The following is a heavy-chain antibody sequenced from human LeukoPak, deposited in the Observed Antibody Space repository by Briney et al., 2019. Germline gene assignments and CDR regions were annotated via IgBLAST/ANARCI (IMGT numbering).Heavy chain of an antibody. CDR3: ARPRAPTRYCSGGSCPFDY. J-gene: IGHJ4*02. CDR2: INHSGST. D-gene: IGHD2-15*01. V-gene: IGHV4-34*01. Sequence: SETLSLTCAVYGGSFSGYYWSWIRQPPGKRLEWIEEINHSGSTNYNPSLKSRVTISVDTSKNQFSLKLSSVTAADTAVYYCARPRAPTRYCSGGSCPFDYWGQGTLVTVSS. CDR1: GGSFSGYY.